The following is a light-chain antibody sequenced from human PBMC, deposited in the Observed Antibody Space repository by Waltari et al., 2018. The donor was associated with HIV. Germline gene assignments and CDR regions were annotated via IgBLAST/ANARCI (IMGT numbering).Light chain of an antibody. J-gene: IGLJ3*02. CDR1: NIGGKS. Sequence: SYVLTQPPSVSVAPGKTARLTCEGDNIGGKSVHWYQQKAGHAPVLVIYYDNDRTSGIPERFSGLNPGDTATLAISGVEAGDEADYYCQVWDSSSNHVVFGGGTKLTAL. CDR2: YDN. V-gene: IGLV3-21*04. CDR3: QVWDSSSNHVV.